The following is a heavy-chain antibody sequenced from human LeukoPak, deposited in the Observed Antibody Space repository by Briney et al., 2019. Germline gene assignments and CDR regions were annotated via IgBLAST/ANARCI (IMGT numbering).Heavy chain of an antibody. V-gene: IGHV1-69*05. CDR1: GGTFSSYA. Sequence: SVKVSCKASGGTFSSYAISWVRQAPGQGLEWMGGIIPIFGTANYAQKFQGRVTITTDESTSTAYMELSSLRSEDTAVYYCATSPVVPAAMESFWFDPWGQGTLVTVSS. CDR2: IIPIFGTA. D-gene: IGHD2-2*01. J-gene: IGHJ5*02. CDR3: ATSPVVPAAMESFWFDP.